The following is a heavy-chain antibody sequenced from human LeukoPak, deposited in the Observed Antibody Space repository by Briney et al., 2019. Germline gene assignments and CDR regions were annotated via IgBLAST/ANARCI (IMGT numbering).Heavy chain of an antibody. J-gene: IGHJ4*02. CDR1: GGSFSGYY. D-gene: IGHD4-23*01. CDR2: INHSGST. Sequence: PSETLSLTCAVYGGSFSGYYWSWIRQPPGKGLEWIGEINHSGSTNYNPSLKSRVTISVDTSKNQFSLKLSSVTAADTAVYYYARGEGGNTRHFDYWGQGTLVTVSS. V-gene: IGHV4-34*01. CDR3: ARGEGGNTRHFDY.